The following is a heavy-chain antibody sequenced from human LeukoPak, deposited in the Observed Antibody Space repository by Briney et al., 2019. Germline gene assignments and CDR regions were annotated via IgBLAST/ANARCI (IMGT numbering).Heavy chain of an antibody. CDR2: IGISSNKI. Sequence: GGSLRLSCAASGFTLRSYTMNWVRQAPGKGLEWVSSIGISSNKIYYADSVKGRFIISRDNAKNSVYLQMNSLRAEDTAVYYCAREAWELRWSYYYYMDVWGKGTTVTVSS. D-gene: IGHD1-26*01. CDR3: AREAWELRWSYYYYMDV. J-gene: IGHJ6*03. CDR1: GFTLRSYT. V-gene: IGHV3-21*01.